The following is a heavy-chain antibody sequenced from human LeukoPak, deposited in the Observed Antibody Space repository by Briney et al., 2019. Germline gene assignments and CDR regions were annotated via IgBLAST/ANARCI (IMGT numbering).Heavy chain of an antibody. CDR1: GFTFHDYA. D-gene: IGHD3-10*01. J-gene: IGHJ6*03. Sequence: PGGSLRLSCAASGFTFHDYAMHWVRQAPGKGLEWFSLISWDGGSTYYADSVKGRFTISRDNAKNSLYLQMNSLRAEDTALYYCAKGGYGSGSYYNSYYYYYMDVWGKGTTVTISS. CDR2: ISWDGGST. V-gene: IGHV3-43D*03. CDR3: AKGGYGSGSYYNSYYYYYMDV.